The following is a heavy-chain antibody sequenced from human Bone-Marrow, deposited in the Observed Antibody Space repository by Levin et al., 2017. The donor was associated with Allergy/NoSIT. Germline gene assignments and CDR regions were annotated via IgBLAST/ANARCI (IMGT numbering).Heavy chain of an antibody. V-gene: IGHV5-51*01. CDR2: IYPDDSDT. CDR1: GYSFSDYW. CDR3: ARHSRRQYSSTHPFDY. J-gene: IGHJ4*02. D-gene: IGHD6-13*01. Sequence: GESLKISCQASGYSFSDYWIGWVRQMPGQGPEWLGIIYPDDSDTRYSPTFQGQVTMSVDKSVATAFLQWSSLQASDSAMYYCARHSRRQYSSTHPFDYWGQGTLVTVSS.